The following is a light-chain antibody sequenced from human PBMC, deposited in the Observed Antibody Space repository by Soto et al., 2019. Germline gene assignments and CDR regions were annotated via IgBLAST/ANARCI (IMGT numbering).Light chain of an antibody. V-gene: IGLV2-14*01. CDR1: SSDVGGYNY. Sequence: QSALTQPASVSGSPGQSITISCTGTSSDVGGYNYVSWFQLHPGKAPKLMVYEVSNRPSGISSRFSGSKSGNTASLTISGLQAEDEADYYCSSYTSSSNWVFGGGTKLTVL. CDR3: SSYTSSSNWV. J-gene: IGLJ3*02. CDR2: EVS.